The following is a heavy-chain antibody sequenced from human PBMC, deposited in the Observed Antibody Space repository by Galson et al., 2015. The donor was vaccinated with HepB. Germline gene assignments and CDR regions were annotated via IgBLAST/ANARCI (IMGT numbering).Heavy chain of an antibody. D-gene: IGHD4-11*01. J-gene: IGHJ4*02. CDR3: VKDIDGVTTSVY. CDR2: ISGSGRTT. Sequence: SLRLSCAASGFTFSSYAMTWVRQAPGKGPQYVSVISGSGRTTNYADSAKGRFNISRDNSKNTLYLQMNSLRAEDTAIYYCVKDIDGVTTSVYWGQGTLVTVSS. CDR1: GFTFSSYA. V-gene: IGHV3-23*01.